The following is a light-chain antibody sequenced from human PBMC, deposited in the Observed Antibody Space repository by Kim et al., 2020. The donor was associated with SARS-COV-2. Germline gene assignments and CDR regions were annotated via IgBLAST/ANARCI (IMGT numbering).Light chain of an antibody. Sequence: SASVGDRVTITCRASQSTNTWLAWYQQKPGKAPKALIYKASTLESGVPSRFSGSGSGTEFILTISSLQPDDFATYFCQQYETYSRTFGQGTKLEI. V-gene: IGKV1-5*03. CDR2: KAS. CDR3: QQYETYSRT. CDR1: QSTNTW. J-gene: IGKJ2*01.